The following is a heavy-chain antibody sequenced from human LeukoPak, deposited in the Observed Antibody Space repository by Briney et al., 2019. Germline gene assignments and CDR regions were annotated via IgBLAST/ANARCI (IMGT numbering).Heavy chain of an antibody. J-gene: IGHJ3*01. Sequence: GGSLRLSCAASGFPFSHYTMNWVRQAPGKGLEWVSSINSISRYIYYADSMEGRFTISRDNAKNLVYLQMNSLRAEDTAVYYCAREGADEDYLGSTGSFSGLWGQGTMVTVSA. CDR1: GFPFSHYT. V-gene: IGHV3-21*01. CDR3: AREGADEDYLGSTGSFSGL. CDR2: INSISRYI. D-gene: IGHD3-22*01.